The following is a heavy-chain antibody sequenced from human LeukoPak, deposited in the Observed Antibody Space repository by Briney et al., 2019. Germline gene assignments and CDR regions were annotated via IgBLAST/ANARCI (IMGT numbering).Heavy chain of an antibody. D-gene: IGHD6-19*01. CDR2: ISYDGSNK. CDR3: ARDMSGWGAFDI. Sequence: PGGSLRLSCAASGFTFSSYWMSWVRQAPGKGLEWVAVISYDGSNKYYADSVKGRFTISRDNSKNTLYLQMNSLRAEDTAVYYCARDMSGWGAFDIWGQGTMVTVSS. V-gene: IGHV3-30-3*01. CDR1: GFTFSSYW. J-gene: IGHJ3*02.